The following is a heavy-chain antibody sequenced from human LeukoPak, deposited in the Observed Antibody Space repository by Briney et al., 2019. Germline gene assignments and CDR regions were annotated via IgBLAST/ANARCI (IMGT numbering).Heavy chain of an antibody. CDR3: ARGRYCSSTSCYDGSGSYYKY. CDR2: INHSGST. D-gene: IGHD2-2*01. V-gene: IGHV4-4*02. Sequence: SGTLSLTCAVSGGSISSSNWWSWVRQPPGKGLEWIGEINHSGSTNYNPSLKSRVTISVDTSKNQFSLKLSSVTAADTAVYYCARGRYCSSTSCYDGSGSYYKYWGQGTLVTVSS. J-gene: IGHJ4*02. CDR1: GGSISSSNW.